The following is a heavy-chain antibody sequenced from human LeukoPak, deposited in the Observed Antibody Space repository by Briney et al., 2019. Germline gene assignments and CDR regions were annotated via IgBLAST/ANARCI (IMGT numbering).Heavy chain of an antibody. CDR3: LPELGAKNYFDY. D-gene: IGHD1-14*01. CDR1: GFTFSGHA. J-gene: IGHJ4*02. V-gene: IGHV3-30*03. CDR2: ISHDGSYQ. Sequence: GMSLRLSCAACGFTFSGHAMHWVRQAPGKGLELLAYISHDGSYQYHVDSVKGRFTVSRDNSKNTLYLQMNSLSAEDSAVYYCLPELGAKNYFDYWGQGTLVTVSS.